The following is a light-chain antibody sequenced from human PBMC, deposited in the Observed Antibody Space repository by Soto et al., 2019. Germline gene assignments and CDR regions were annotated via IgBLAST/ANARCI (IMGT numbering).Light chain of an antibody. V-gene: IGKV3-11*01. J-gene: IGKJ1*01. CDR3: RQRSNWPPTWT. CDR2: DAS. Sequence: EIVMTHSRSTLSVSLGPRATLACRAGQSVSGNLAWYQQKPGQAPRLLXYDASNRATGIPARFSGSGSGTDFTLNISSLEPEDFAVYYCRQRSNWPPTWTFGQGTKVDIK. CDR1: QSVSGN.